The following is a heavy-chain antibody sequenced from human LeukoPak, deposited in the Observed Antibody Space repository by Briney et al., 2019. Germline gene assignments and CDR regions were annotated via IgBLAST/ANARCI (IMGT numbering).Heavy chain of an antibody. V-gene: IGHV4-34*01. CDR3: ASEYAAVIAVAAILGY. D-gene: IGHD6-19*01. CDR1: GGSFSGYY. Sequence: PSETLSLTCAVYGGSFSGYYWSWIRQPPGKGLEWIGEINHGGSTNYNPSLKSRVTISVDTSKNQFSLKLSSVTAADTAVYYCASEYAAVIAVAAILGYWGQGTLVTVSS. J-gene: IGHJ4*02. CDR2: INHGGST.